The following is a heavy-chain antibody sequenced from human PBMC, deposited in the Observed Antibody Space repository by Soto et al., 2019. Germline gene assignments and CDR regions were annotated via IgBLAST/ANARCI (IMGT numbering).Heavy chain of an antibody. J-gene: IGHJ4*02. V-gene: IGHV3-30-3*01. CDR3: ASSYDFRNRGDY. CDR1: GFTFSSYA. CDR2: ISYDGSNK. D-gene: IGHD3-3*01. Sequence: QVQLVESGGGVVQPGRSLRLSCAASGFTFSSYAMHWVRQAPGKGLEWVAVISYDGSNKYYADSVKGRFTISRDNSKNTLYLQMNSLRAEDTAVYYCASSYDFRNRGDYWGQGTLFTVSS.